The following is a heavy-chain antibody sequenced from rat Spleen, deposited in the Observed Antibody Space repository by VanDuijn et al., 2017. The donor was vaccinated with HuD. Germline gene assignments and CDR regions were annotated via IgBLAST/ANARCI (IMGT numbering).Heavy chain of an antibody. CDR1: GFSLTSYN. J-gene: IGHJ3*01. CDR2: ISYDGSST. CDR3: TRDYGGYSDWFAY. D-gene: IGHD1-11*01. V-gene: IGHV5-7*01. Sequence: VQLKESGPGLVQPSQTLSLTCTLAGFSLTSYNVHWVRQPPGKGLEWVATISYDGSSTYYRDSVKGRFTISRDNARDTLYLQKSKLGSEDTAIYYCTRDYGGYSDWFAYWGQGTLVTVSS.